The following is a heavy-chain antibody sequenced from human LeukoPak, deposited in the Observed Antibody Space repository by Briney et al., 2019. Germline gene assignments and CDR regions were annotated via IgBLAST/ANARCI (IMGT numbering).Heavy chain of an antibody. J-gene: IGHJ3*02. CDR1: GGSISTYY. CDR3: ARRTTITANGAFDI. V-gene: IGHV4-59*01. Sequence: SETLSLTCNVSGGSISTYYWSWFRQPPGKGLEWIGYIYYSGSTNYNPSLKSRVTISLDTSKNHFSLKLSSVTAADTGVYYCARRTTITANGAFDIWGQGTMVTVSS. D-gene: IGHD5-18*01. CDR2: IYYSGST.